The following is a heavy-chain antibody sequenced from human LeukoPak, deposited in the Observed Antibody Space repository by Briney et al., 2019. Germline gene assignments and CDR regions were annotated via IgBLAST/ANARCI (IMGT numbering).Heavy chain of an antibody. J-gene: IGHJ4*02. CDR2: ISSSSSYI. CDR3: ARDRGDRFDY. CDR1: GFTFSSYS. V-gene: IGHV3-21*01. Sequence: GGSLRLSCAASGFTFSSYSMNWVRQAPGKGLKWVSSISSSSSYIFYADSVKGRFTISRDNAKNSLYLQMNSLRAEDTAAYYCARDRGDRFDYWGQGTLVTVSS. D-gene: IGHD4-17*01.